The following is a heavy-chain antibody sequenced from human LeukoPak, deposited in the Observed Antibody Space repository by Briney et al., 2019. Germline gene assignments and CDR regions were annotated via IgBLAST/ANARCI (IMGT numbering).Heavy chain of an antibody. V-gene: IGHV1-24*01. CDR1: GYTLTEFS. D-gene: IGHD6-19*01. CDR3: ATLVGSSGWYGEGWFDP. CDR2: FDPEDGET. Sequence: ASVKVSCKVSGYTLTEFSMHWARQAPGKGLEWMGGFDPEDGETIYAQKFQGRVTMTEDTSTDTAYMELSSLRSEDTAVYYCATLVGSSGWYGEGWFDPWGQGTLVTVSS. J-gene: IGHJ5*02.